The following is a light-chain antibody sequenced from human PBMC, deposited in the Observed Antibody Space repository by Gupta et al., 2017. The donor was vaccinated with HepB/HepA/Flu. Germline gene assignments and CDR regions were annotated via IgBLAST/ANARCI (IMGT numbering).Light chain of an antibody. Sequence: QSVLTQPPSVSGAPGQRVTIPCTGSSSNMGTPYDVSWYPQLPGTAPKLLIYANNNRPSGVPDRFSGSKSVTSASLAITGLQAEEEADYYCQSYDNSRNAWVFGGGTKLTVL. CDR3: QSYDNSRNAWV. CDR2: ANN. V-gene: IGLV1-40*01. J-gene: IGLJ2*01. CDR1: SSNMGTPYD.